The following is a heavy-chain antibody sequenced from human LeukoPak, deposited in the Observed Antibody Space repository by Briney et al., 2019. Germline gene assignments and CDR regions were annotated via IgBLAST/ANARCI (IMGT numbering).Heavy chain of an antibody. CDR2: INWNSGSI. CDR3: VKDMGWELKGGVY. CDR1: GFTFDDYA. Sequence: PGGSLRLSCAASGFTFDDYAMHWVRQAPGKGLEWVSGINWNSGSIGYADSVKGRFTISRDNAKNSLYLQMNSLRAEDTALYYCVKDMGWELKGGVYWGQGTLVTVSS. V-gene: IGHV3-9*01. D-gene: IGHD1-26*01. J-gene: IGHJ4*02.